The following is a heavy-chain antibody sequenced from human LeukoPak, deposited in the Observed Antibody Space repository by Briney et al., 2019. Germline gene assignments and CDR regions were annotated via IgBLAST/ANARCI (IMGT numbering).Heavy chain of an antibody. Sequence: GGSLRLSCAASGFTFSDYSMNWVRKAPGKGLEWVSSISSSSSYIYYADSVKGRFTISRDNAKNSLYLQMNSLRAEDTAVYYCARGGAIIQWELLDYWGQGTLVTVSS. V-gene: IGHV3-21*01. CDR2: ISSSSSYI. D-gene: IGHD1-26*01. CDR3: ARGGAIIQWELLDY. CDR1: GFTFSDYS. J-gene: IGHJ4*02.